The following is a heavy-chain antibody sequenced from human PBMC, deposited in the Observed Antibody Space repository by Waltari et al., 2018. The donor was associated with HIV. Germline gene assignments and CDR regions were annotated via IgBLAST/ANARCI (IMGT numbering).Heavy chain of an antibody. J-gene: IGHJ6*02. CDR1: GGSISSGGYY. Sequence: QVQLQESGPGLVKPSQTLSLTCTVSGGSISSGGYYWRWLRQHPGKGLEWIGYIYYSGSTYYNPSLKSRVTISVDTSKNQFSLKLSSVTAADTAVYYCARDHATIFGGGGRDYGMDVWGQGTTVTVSS. CDR3: ARDHATIFGGGGRDYGMDV. CDR2: IYYSGST. D-gene: IGHD3-3*01. V-gene: IGHV4-31*03.